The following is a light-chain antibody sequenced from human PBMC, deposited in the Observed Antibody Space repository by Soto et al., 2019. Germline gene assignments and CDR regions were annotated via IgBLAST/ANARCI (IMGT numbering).Light chain of an antibody. CDR1: QSVSTN. J-gene: IGKJ2*01. Sequence: EMVMTQSPATLSVSPGDTATLSCRASQSVSTNLAWYQQKPGQAPRLLIYGASTRATGIPARFSGSGSGTEFTLTISSLQSEDFAVYYCHQYNNWPYTFGQGTKLEIK. CDR2: GAS. CDR3: HQYNNWPYT. V-gene: IGKV3-15*01.